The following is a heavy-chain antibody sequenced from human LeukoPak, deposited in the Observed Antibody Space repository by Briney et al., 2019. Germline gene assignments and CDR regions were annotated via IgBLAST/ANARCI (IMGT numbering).Heavy chain of an antibody. CDR3: AREGVVVVPGDLGAFDI. Sequence: GSLRLSCAASGFTFSTYWMSWVRQPPGKGLEWIGYIYYSGSTNYNPSLKSRVTISVDTSKNQFSLKLSSVTAADTAVYYCAREGVVVVPGDLGAFDIWGQGTMVTVSS. J-gene: IGHJ3*02. CDR1: GFTFSTYW. D-gene: IGHD2-2*01. V-gene: IGHV4-59*01. CDR2: IYYSGST.